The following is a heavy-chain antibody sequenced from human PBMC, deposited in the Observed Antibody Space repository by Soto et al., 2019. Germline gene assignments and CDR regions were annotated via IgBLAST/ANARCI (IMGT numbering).Heavy chain of an antibody. Sequence: SETLSLTCAVYGGSFSGYYWSWIRQPPGKGLEWIGEINHSGSTNYNPSLKSRVTISVDTSKNQFSLKLSSVTAADMAVYYCARDRFEWLRLGVAFDIWGHGTMVTVSS. CDR3: ARDRFEWLRLGVAFDI. V-gene: IGHV4-34*01. CDR2: INHSGST. CDR1: GGSFSGYY. J-gene: IGHJ3*02. D-gene: IGHD5-12*01.